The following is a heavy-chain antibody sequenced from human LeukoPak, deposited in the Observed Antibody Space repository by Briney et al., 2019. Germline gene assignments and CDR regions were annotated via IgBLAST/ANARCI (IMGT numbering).Heavy chain of an antibody. J-gene: IGHJ4*02. D-gene: IGHD1-14*01. CDR2: ITGNGGST. CDR3: ARETNRIFDY. Sequence: GGSMRLSCAASGFTFNHYGMHWVRQAPGKGLEFVSAITGNGGSTYYANSVKGRFTISRDNSKSTLYLQMGSLRAGDMAMYYCARETNRIFDYWGQGTLVTVSS. CDR1: GFTFNHYG. V-gene: IGHV3-64*01.